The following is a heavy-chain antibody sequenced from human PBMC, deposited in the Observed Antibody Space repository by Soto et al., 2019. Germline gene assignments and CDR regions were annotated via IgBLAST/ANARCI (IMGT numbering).Heavy chain of an antibody. CDR2: IVVGSGNT. CDR1: GFTFTSSA. V-gene: IGHV1-58*01. D-gene: IGHD3-22*01. CDR3: AAALPQYYYDSSGYYSPRGYYYYGMDV. Sequence: GASVKVSCKASGFTFTSSAVQWVRQARGQRLEWIGWIVVGSGNTNYAQKFQERVTITRDMSTRTAYMELSSRRSEDTAVYYCAAALPQYYYDSSGYYSPRGYYYYGMDVWGQGTTVTVSS. J-gene: IGHJ6*02.